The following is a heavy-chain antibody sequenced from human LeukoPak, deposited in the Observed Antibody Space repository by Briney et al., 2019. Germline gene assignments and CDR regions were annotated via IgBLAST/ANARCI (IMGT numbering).Heavy chain of an antibody. D-gene: IGHD6-19*01. V-gene: IGHV3-23*01. CDR3: AKTTVGYSSGRYPGWPADS. Sequence: GGSLRLSCVASGFTFGSFAMYWVRQAPGKGLEWVSGIVGSGGITYYADSVQGRFTISRDNSKNTVYLQMNSLRDEDTAIYYCAKTTVGYSSGRYPGWPADSWGQGAPVIVPS. CDR2: IVGSGGIT. CDR1: GFTFGSFA. J-gene: IGHJ4*02.